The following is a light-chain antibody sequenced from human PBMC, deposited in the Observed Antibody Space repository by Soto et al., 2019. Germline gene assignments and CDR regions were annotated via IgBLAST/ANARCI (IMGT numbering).Light chain of an antibody. V-gene: IGKV3-20*01. J-gene: IGKJ1*01. CDR3: QQYGSSPPTT. CDR2: GAS. CDR1: QSVSSSY. Sequence: EIVLTQSPGTLSLSPGERATLSCRASQSVSSSYLAWYQHKPGQAPRLLIYGASSRATGIPDRFSGSGSGTDFTLTISRLEPEDFAVYYWQQYGSSPPTTFGQGTKVEIK.